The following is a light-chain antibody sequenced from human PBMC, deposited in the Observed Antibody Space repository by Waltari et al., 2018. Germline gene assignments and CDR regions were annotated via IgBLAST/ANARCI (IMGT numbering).Light chain of an antibody. CDR2: DAS. V-gene: IGKV3-20*01. J-gene: IGKJ1*01. CDR1: PSVGRT. CDR3: QKYGTRPAT. Sequence: EIVLTQSPASLSLSPGDRATLSCRASPSVGRTLAWYQQRPGQAPRLLIYDASSRATGIPDRCSGSGSGTDFSLTISRLEPEDFAVYYCQKYGTRPATFGQGTKVEVK.